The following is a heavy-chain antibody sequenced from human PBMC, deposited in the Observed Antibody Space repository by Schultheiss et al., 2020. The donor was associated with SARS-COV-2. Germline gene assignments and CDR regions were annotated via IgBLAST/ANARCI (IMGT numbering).Heavy chain of an antibody. J-gene: IGHJ4*02. CDR2: ISNDGSST. CDR1: GFTFSNYW. D-gene: IGHD3-3*01. CDR3: ARDLRIGAY. V-gene: IGHV3-74*03. Sequence: GESLKISCAASGFTFSNYWMHWVRQAPGKGLVWVARISNDGSSTTYADSVKGRFTVSRDNAKNTLNLQMNSLSLEDTAVYYCARDLRIGAYWGQGTPVTVSS.